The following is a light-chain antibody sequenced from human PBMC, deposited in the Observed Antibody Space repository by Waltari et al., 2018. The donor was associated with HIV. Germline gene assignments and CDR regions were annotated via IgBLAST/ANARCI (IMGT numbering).Light chain of an antibody. CDR3: QQYNTDPS. V-gene: IGKV1-5*03. CDR1: QNINNW. Sequence: DIHMTQSPSTLSAFVGDRVTITCRDRQNINNWLAWYQQKPGKVPKLLIHRASALEDGVSSRFSGSGSGTEFTLIIDSLEPDDFATYYCQQYNTDPSFGQGTRLE. CDR2: RAS. J-gene: IGKJ5*01.